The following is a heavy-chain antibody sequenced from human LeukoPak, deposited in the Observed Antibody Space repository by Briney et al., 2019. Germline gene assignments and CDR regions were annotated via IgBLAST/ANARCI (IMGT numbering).Heavy chain of an antibody. V-gene: IGHV3-23*01. CDR2: ISGSGGST. CDR1: GFTFSSYA. D-gene: IGHD6-19*01. Sequence: PGGSLRLSCAASGFTFSSYAMSWVRQAPGKGLKWVSAISGSGGSTYYADSVKGRFTISRDNSKNTLYLQMNSLRAEDTAVYYCAKAEQWLVIFDYWGQGTLVTVSS. J-gene: IGHJ4*02. CDR3: AKAEQWLVIFDY.